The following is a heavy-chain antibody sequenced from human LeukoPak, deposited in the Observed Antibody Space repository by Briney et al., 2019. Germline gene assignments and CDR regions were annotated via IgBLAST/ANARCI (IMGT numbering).Heavy chain of an antibody. CDR3: ARERPYGDYFDY. CDR2: IYYSGST. Sequence: SETLSLTCTVSGGSISSYSWSWIRQPPGKGLEWIGYIYYSGSTNYNPSLKSRVTISVDTSKNQFSLKLGSVTVADTAVYYCARERPYGDYFDYWGQGTLVTVSS. V-gene: IGHV4-59*12. CDR1: GGSISSYS. J-gene: IGHJ4*02. D-gene: IGHD4-17*01.